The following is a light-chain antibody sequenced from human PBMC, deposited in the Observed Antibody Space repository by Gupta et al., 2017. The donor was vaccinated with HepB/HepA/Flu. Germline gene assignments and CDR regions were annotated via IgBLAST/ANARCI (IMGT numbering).Light chain of an antibody. CDR2: GAS. V-gene: IGKV3-20*01. Sequence: EIVLTQSPDTLSLPPGERATLSCRASQSVNSNHLSWYQHKPGQAPRLLIFGASNKATGIPDRFSGSGSGTDFTLIISRLEPEDFAVYYCQQCGSAPLTFGGGTKVEI. CDR3: QQCGSAPLT. J-gene: IGKJ4*01. CDR1: QSVNSNH.